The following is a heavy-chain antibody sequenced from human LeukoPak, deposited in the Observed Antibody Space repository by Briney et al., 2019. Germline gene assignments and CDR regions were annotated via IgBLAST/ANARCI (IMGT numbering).Heavy chain of an antibody. CDR3: ARADSSGWPTHRHDAFDI. V-gene: IGHV4-61*08. D-gene: IGHD6-19*01. Sequence: PSETLSLTCTVSGGSISSGDYYWSWIRQPPGKGLEWIGYIYYSGSTNYNPSLKSRVTISVDTSKNQFSLKLSSVTAADTAVYYCARADSSGWPTHRHDAFDIWGQGTMVTVSS. CDR1: GGSISSGDYY. J-gene: IGHJ3*02. CDR2: IYYSGST.